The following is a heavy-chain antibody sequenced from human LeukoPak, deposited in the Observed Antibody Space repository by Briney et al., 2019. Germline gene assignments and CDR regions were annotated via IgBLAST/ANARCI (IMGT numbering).Heavy chain of an antibody. J-gene: IGHJ4*02. Sequence: GGSLRLSCAASGFTFNSYAMHWVRQAPGKGLEWVAFIWYDGSNKYYADSVKGRFTFSRDNSKNTVYLQMNSLRAEDTAVYYCGRDETGYYNSSGFYGAIDFWGQGTLVTVSS. CDR1: GFTFNSYA. V-gene: IGHV3-33*01. CDR3: GRDETGYYNSSGFYGAIDF. CDR2: IWYDGSNK. D-gene: IGHD3-22*01.